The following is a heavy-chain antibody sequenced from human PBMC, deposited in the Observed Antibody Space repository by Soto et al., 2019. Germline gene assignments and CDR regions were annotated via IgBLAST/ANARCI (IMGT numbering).Heavy chain of an antibody. D-gene: IGHD2-8*01. CDR2: IRSKANSYAT. CDR1: GFTFSGSA. CDR3: TSTKFDP. J-gene: IGHJ5*02. Sequence: EVQLVESGGGLVQPGGSLKLSCAASGFTFSGSAMHWVRQASGKGLEWVGRIRSKANSYATAYAASVKGRFTITRDDSKNTAYLQMNSLKAEDTAVYYCTSTKFDPWGQGTLVTVSS. V-gene: IGHV3-73*01.